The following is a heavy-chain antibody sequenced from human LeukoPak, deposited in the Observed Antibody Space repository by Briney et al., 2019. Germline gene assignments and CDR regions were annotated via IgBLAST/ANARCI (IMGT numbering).Heavy chain of an antibody. CDR3: ARPSNPGYSSGWPFDY. Sequence: SETLSLTCAVYGGSFSGYYWSWLRQPPGKGLEWIGEINHSGSTNYNPSLKSRVTISVDTSKNQFSLKLSSVTAADTAVYYCARPSNPGYSSGWPFDYWGQGTLVTVSS. CDR1: GGSFSGYY. J-gene: IGHJ4*02. V-gene: IGHV4-34*01. D-gene: IGHD6-19*01. CDR2: INHSGST.